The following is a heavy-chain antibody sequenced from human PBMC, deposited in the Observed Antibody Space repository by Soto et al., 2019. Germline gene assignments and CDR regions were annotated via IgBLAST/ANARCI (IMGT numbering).Heavy chain of an antibody. V-gene: IGHV3-48*01. J-gene: IGHJ4*02. CDR1: GFTFSSYS. D-gene: IGHD4-17*01. CDR2: ISSSSSTI. Sequence: EVQLVESGGGWVQPGGSLRLSCAASGFTFSSYSVNWVRQAPGKGLEWISYISSSSSTIYYADSVKGRFTISRDNAKNSLYLQLNSLRAEDTAVYYCATALLENYGDFDYWGQGTLVTVSS. CDR3: ATALLENYGDFDY.